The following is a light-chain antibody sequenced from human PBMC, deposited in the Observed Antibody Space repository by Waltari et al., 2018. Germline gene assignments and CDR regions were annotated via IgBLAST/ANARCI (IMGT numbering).Light chain of an antibody. V-gene: IGKV1-39*01. CDR1: QHITRY. Sequence: DIQMPQSPSSLSASVGDRVTIGCRATQHITRYLNWYQQKPGKAPNLLIHTVSKLHSGVPSRFSGSGSGTDFTLAISSLQPEDFASYYCQQSYDYPFTFGPGTTVDLK. J-gene: IGKJ3*01. CDR3: QQSYDYPFT. CDR2: TVS.